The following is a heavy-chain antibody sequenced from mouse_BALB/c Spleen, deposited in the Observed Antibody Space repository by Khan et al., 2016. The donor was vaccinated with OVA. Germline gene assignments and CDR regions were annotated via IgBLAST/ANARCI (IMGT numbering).Heavy chain of an antibody. CDR3: ARLGYGSVGY. CDR1: GYTFTDYN. Sequence: VLLQQSGPELGKPGASVKIPCKASGYTFTDYNMDWVKQSHGKSLEWIGDINPKNGDTIYNQKFTGKATLTVDKSSNTAYMEVRSLASEDTAVYYCARLGYGSVGYWGQGTLVTVSA. CDR2: INPKNGDT. J-gene: IGHJ3*01. D-gene: IGHD1-1*01. V-gene: IGHV1-18*01.